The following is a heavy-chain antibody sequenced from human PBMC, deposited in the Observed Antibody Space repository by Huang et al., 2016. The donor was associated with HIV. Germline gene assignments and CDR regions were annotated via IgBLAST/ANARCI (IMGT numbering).Heavy chain of an antibody. J-gene: IGHJ3*01. CDR3: TREYTVAGAFDL. Sequence: QVQLVESGGGVVQPGRSLRLSCAASGFSFANYEMHWVRKAPGKRLEWVTFISNDGSSRYYADSVKGRFTISRDNFKNALYLQMNRLRGDDTAVYYCTREYTVAGAFDLWGQGTMVTVSS. CDR1: GFSFANYE. D-gene: IGHD5-12*01. V-gene: IGHV3-30-3*01. CDR2: ISNDGSSR.